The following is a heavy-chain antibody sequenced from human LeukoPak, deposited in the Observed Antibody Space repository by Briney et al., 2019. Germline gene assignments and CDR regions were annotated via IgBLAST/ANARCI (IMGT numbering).Heavy chain of an antibody. CDR1: GFTFSSYA. J-gene: IGHJ6*02. Sequence: GGSLRLSCAASGFTFSSYAMSWVRQAPGKGLEWVSGISGSGYSTYYADSVKGRFTISRDSSKNTLFLQMNSLRAEDTAVYYCARVASTSPYFYGMDVWGQGTTVTVSS. CDR3: ARVASTSPYFYGMDV. CDR2: ISGSGYST. V-gene: IGHV3-23*01.